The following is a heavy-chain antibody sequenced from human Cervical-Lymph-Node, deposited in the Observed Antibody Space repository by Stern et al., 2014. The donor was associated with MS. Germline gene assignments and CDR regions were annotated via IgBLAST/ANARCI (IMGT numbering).Heavy chain of an antibody. CDR1: GFTLSESP. CDR3: IRDVDNYDFDS. CDR2: ISSITYKSST. Sequence: EVQLVESEGGLVQPGGSLKLSCAASGFTLSESPIHWVRQASGKGLEWVGHISSITYKSSTTYAASVKGRCSVSRDDSKNTAYLQMNSLKTEDTALYYCIRDVDNYDFDSWGQGTLFTVSS. D-gene: IGHD4/OR15-4a*01. V-gene: IGHV3-73*01. J-gene: IGHJ4*02.